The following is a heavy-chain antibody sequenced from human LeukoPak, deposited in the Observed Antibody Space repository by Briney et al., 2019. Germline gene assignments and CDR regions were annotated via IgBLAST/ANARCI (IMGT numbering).Heavy chain of an antibody. V-gene: IGHV3-53*04. J-gene: IGHJ4*02. CDR3: ARVRLGSGWSLFDF. CDR2: IYSGGST. D-gene: IGHD6-19*01. CDR1: GFTVSSNY. Sequence: GGSLRLSCAASGFTVSSNYMSWVRQAPGKGLEWVSVIYSGGSTYYADSVKGRFTISRHISQNTLYLQMNSLRAEDTAAYYCARVRLGSGWSLFDFWGQGTLVTVSS.